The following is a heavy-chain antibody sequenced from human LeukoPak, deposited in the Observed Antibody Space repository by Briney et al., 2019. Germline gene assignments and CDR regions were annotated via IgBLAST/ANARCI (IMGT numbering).Heavy chain of an antibody. J-gene: IGHJ4*02. V-gene: IGHV3-23*01. CDR2: ITGSGTNT. Sequence: GGSLRLSCAASGFTFSSYGMSWVRQAPGKGLEWVSSITGSGTNTYDADSVKGRFTISRDNSKNTLYLQMNSLRAEDTAVYYCAKDPSIAVAGRYYFDYWGQGTLVTVSS. CDR3: AKDPSIAVAGRYYFDY. CDR1: GFTFSSYG. D-gene: IGHD6-19*01.